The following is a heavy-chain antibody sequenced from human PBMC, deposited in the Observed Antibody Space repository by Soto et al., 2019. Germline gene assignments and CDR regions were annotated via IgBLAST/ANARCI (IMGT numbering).Heavy chain of an antibody. D-gene: IGHD2-8*01. CDR3: ARYVRGGLYYFDY. J-gene: IGHJ4*02. V-gene: IGHV3-7*01. CDR2: IKQDGGQK. Sequence: GGSLRLSCAASGFTFSSYFMGWFRLAPGKGLEWVANIKQDGGQKYYMDSVKGRFTISRDNAANSLYLQMESLRAEDTAVYYCARYVRGGLYYFDYWGQGTLVTVFS. CDR1: GFTFSSYF.